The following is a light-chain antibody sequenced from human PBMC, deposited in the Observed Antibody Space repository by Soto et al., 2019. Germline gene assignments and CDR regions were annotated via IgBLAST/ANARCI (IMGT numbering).Light chain of an antibody. J-gene: IGKJ3*01. Sequence: ESVLTQSPGTLSLSPGERATLSCRASQSVSSKSLAWYQQKPGQAPRLLIYGASSRATGIPDRFSGSGSGTDFTLTISRLEPEGFAVYYCQQFGPSLLSFGPGTKVDIK. V-gene: IGKV3-20*01. CDR2: GAS. CDR3: QQFGPSLLS. CDR1: QSVSSKS.